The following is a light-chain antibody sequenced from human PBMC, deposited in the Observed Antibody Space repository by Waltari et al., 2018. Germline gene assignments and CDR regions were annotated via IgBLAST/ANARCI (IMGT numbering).Light chain of an antibody. Sequence: EIVLTQSPDTLSLSPGDRATLSCRASQTIRSAYLAWYQQKPGQAPRLLLHDASSRATGVPDRFSGRGSGTDFTLTINRLEPEDFAVYYCQHYGSSFTFGQGTKLEIK. CDR3: QHYGSSFT. CDR1: QTIRSAY. J-gene: IGKJ2*01. V-gene: IGKV3-20*01. CDR2: DAS.